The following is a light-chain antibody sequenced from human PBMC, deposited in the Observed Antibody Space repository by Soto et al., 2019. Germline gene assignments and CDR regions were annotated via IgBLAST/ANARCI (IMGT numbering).Light chain of an antibody. V-gene: IGKV3-15*01. CDR2: GAS. CDR1: QSVSSN. CDR3: QQYNNWLSIT. Sequence: EIVMTQSPATLSVSPGERATLSCRASQSVSSNLAWYQQKPGQAPRLLIYGASTRATAIPARFSGSGSGTEFTLTISSLRSEDFAVYYCQQYNNWLSITFGQGTRLEIK. J-gene: IGKJ5*01.